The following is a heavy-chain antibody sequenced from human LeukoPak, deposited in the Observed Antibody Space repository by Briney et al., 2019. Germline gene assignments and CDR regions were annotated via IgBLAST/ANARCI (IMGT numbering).Heavy chain of an antibody. Sequence: ASVKVSCKASGYTFTGYYMHWVRQAPGQGLEWMGWINTNTGNPTYAQGFTGRFVFSLDTSVSTAYLQISSLKAEDTAVYYCARGIDGYSGSWYPTVYYYYMDVWGKGTTVTVSS. D-gene: IGHD6-13*01. J-gene: IGHJ6*03. CDR2: INTNTGNP. CDR1: GYTFTGYY. CDR3: ARGIDGYSGSWYPTVYYYYMDV. V-gene: IGHV7-4-1*02.